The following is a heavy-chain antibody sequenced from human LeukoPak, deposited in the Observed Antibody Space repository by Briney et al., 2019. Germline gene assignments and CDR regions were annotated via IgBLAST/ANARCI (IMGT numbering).Heavy chain of an antibody. CDR1: GFTFDNYP. CDR2: IGNAGSDT. CDR3: GRDWKLDY. V-gene: IGHV3-23*01. D-gene: IGHD1-1*01. Sequence: GGSLRLSCYSSGFTFDNYPMSWVRQAPGKGLEWVSAIGNAGSDTKYAVSVKGRFTISRDNSRNTLYLQIKSLRVEDTAIYYCGRDWKLDYWGQGSLVTVSS. J-gene: IGHJ4*02.